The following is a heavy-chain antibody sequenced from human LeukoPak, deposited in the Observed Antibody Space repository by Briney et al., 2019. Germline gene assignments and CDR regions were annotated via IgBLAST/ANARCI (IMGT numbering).Heavy chain of an antibody. CDR2: IRYDGSNK. J-gene: IGHJ4*02. CDR3: ANGSSSGWYGRLDY. D-gene: IGHD6-19*01. Sequence: PGGSLRLSCAASGFTFSSYGMHWVRQAPGKGLEWVAFIRYDGSNKYYVDSVKGRFTISRDNSKNTLYLQMNSMRAEDTAVYYCANGSSSGWYGRLDYWGQGTLVTVSS. V-gene: IGHV3-30*02. CDR1: GFTFSSYG.